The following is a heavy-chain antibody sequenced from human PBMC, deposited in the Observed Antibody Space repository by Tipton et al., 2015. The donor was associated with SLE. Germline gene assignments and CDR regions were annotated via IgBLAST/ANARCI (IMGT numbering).Heavy chain of an antibody. V-gene: IGHV4-39*07. CDR3: ARVGLVAPAAISSGVDY. CDR2: IYYSGST. Sequence: TLSLTCTVSGGSISSSSYYWGWIRQPPGKGLEWIGSIYYSGSTYYNPSLKSRATISVDTSKNQFSLNLSSVTAADTAVYYCARVGLVAPAAISSGVDYWGQGTLVTVSS. J-gene: IGHJ4*02. CDR1: GGSISSSSYY. D-gene: IGHD2-2*02.